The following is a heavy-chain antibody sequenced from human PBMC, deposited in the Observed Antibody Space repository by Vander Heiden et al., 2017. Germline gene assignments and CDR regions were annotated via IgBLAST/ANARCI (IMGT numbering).Heavy chain of an antibody. CDR2: SGGSGGNT. CDR1: GITFSSYA. D-gene: IGHD3-3*01. Sequence: EVQLLESGGGLVQPGGSLRLSCAASGITFSSYAMSWVRQAPGKGLEWVSSSGGSGGNTYYADSVKGRFTISRDNSKDTLYLQMNSLRAEDTAVYFCAKWRRREMSSIGDLNYFDYWGQGILVTVSS. J-gene: IGHJ4*02. V-gene: IGHV3-23*01. CDR3: AKWRRREMSSIGDLNYFDY.